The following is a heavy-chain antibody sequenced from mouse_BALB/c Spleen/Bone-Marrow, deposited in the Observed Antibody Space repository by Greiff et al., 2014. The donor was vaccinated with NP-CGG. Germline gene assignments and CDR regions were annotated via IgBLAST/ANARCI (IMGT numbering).Heavy chain of an antibody. CDR1: GFTFSDYY. J-gene: IGHJ4*01. V-gene: IGHV5-4*02. Sequence: VQGVESGGGLVKPGGSLKLSCAASGFTFSDYYMYWVRQTPEKRLEWVTTISDGSTYTYYPDSVKGRFTISRDNAKNNLYLQMSSLKSEDTALYYCARDRGVQGYAMDYWGQGTSVTVSS. D-gene: IGHD2-14*01. CDR2: ISDGSTYT. CDR3: ARDRGVQGYAMDY.